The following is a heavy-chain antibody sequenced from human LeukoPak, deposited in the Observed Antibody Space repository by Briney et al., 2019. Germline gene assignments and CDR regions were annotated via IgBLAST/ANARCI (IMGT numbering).Heavy chain of an antibody. CDR1: GGTFSSYA. CDR3: ARAGNYYGSGSYRY. V-gene: IGHV1-69*05. J-gene: IGHJ4*02. D-gene: IGHD3-10*01. Sequence: SVKVSCKASGGTFSSYAISWVRQAPRQGLEWMGRIIPIFGTANDAQKFQGRVTITTDESTSTAYMELSSLRSEDTAVYYCARAGNYYGSGSYRYWGQGTLVTVSS. CDR2: IIPIFGTA.